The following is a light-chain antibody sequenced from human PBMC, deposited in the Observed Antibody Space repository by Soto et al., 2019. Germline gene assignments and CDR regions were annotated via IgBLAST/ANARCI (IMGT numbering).Light chain of an antibody. CDR3: SSYSTSTTLD. J-gene: IGLJ2*01. CDR1: SSDIGAYKH. Sequence: QSALTQPASVSGSPGQSITISCTGTSSDIGAYKHVSWYQQHPGKAPKLVIYEVANRPSGVSHRFSGSKSDNTASLTISGLRAEDEADYYCSSYSTSTTLDFGGGTKVTVL. V-gene: IGLV2-14*01. CDR2: EVA.